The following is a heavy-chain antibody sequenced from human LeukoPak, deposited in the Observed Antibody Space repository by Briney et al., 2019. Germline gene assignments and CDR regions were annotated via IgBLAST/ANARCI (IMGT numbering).Heavy chain of an antibody. Sequence: VESLKISCKGSGYSFTSYWIGWVRQMPGKGLEWMGIIYPGDSDTRYSPSFQGQVTISADKSISTAYLQWSSLKASDTAMYYCARYQGEMSNKFPGKFDYWGQGTLVTVSS. J-gene: IGHJ4*02. V-gene: IGHV5-51*01. CDR1: GYSFTSYW. CDR3: ARYQGEMSNKFPGKFDY. D-gene: IGHD5-24*01. CDR2: IYPGDSDT.